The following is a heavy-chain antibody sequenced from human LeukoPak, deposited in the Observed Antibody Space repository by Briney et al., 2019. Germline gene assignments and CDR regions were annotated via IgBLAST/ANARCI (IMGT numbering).Heavy chain of an antibody. CDR2: INPNSGGT. D-gene: IGHD3-10*01. CDR1: GYTFTGYY. V-gene: IGHV1-2*02. CDR3: ARGGAIWFGEPTSEYFQH. J-gene: IGHJ1*01. Sequence: ASVEVSCKASGYTFTGYYMHWVRQAPGQGLEWMGWINPNSGGTNYAQKFQGRVTMTRDTSISTAYMELSRLRSDDTAVYYCARGGAIWFGEPTSEYFQHWGQGTLVTVSS.